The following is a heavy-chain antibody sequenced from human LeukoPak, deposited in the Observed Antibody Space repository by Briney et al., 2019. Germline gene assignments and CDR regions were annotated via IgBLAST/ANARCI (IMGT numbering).Heavy chain of an antibody. Sequence: GESLKISCKGSGYTFTNNWIGWVRQMPGKGLEWMGIINPADSDTRYSPSFQGRVTISADKSITTAYLQWTSLKASDTAIYYCAKTLGARYYFDSWGQGTLVTVSS. CDR2: INPADSDT. V-gene: IGHV5-51*01. CDR1: GYTFTNNW. D-gene: IGHD1-14*01. J-gene: IGHJ4*02. CDR3: AKTLGARYYFDS.